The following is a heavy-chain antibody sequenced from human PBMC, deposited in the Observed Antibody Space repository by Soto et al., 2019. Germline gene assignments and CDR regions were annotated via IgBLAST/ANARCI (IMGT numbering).Heavy chain of an antibody. CDR1: GFTFSSYA. D-gene: IGHD4-17*01. CDR2: ISYDGSNK. Sequence: QVQLVESGGGVVQPGRSLRLSCAASGFTFSSYAMHWVRQAPGKGLEWVAVISYDGSNKYYADSVKGRFTISRDNXKXMLYLQMNSLRAEDTAVYYCARADYGDYRGADGMDVWGQGTTVTVSS. CDR3: ARADYGDYRGADGMDV. V-gene: IGHV3-30-3*01. J-gene: IGHJ6*02.